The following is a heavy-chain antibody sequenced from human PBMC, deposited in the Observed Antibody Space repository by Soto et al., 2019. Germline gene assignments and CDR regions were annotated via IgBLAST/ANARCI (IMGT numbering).Heavy chain of an antibody. D-gene: IGHD5-12*01. CDR2: IKQDGSEK. CDR3: ARGSWLQFSRDFDY. J-gene: IGHJ4*02. Sequence: GGSLRLSCAASGFTFSSYWMSWVRQAPGKGLEWVANIKQDGSEKYYVDSVKGRFTISRDNAKNSLYLQMNSLRAEDTAVYYCARGSWLQFSRDFDYWGQGTLVTSPQ. V-gene: IGHV3-7*05. CDR1: GFTFSSYW.